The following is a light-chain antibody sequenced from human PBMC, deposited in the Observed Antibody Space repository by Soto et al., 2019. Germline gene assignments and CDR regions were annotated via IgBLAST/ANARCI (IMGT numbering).Light chain of an antibody. CDR3: TSYTPPKHWL. CDR1: SSDVGGYDY. V-gene: IGLV2-14*01. CDR2: QVA. Sequence: QSALTQPASVTGSPGQSITISCTGTSSDVGGYDYVSWLQQHPGKAPRLIIFQVAHRPSGISDRFSGSKSGTTASLTISGLQAEDEAHYYCTSYTPPKHWLFGGGTKLTVL. J-gene: IGLJ3*02.